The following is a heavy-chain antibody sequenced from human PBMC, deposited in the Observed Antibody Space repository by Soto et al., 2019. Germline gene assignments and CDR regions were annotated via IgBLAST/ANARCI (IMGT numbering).Heavy chain of an antibody. J-gene: IGHJ6*02. CDR1: GDSISNSDYY. CDR2: IDYSGST. V-gene: IGHV4-30-4*01. Sequence: PSETLSLTCTVSGDSISNSDYYWNWIRQSPGKGLEWIASIDYSGSTYYNPSLKRRVVISADTSKNLFSLKLRSVTAADTALYFCASDGPHFYVFDVLGQGTTVTVSS. CDR3: ASDGPHFYVFDV.